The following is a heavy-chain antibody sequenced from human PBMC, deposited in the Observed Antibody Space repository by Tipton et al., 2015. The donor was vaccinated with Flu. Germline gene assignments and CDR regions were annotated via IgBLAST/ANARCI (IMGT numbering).Heavy chain of an antibody. CDR1: GFTFDDYP. D-gene: IGHD2-2*01. Sequence: QLVQSGGGWVQPGRSLRLSCAASGFTFDDYPLHWVRQVAGKGLEWVSSINWKGNAEVYADSVRGRFTISRDNAKNSLYLQMNSLRPEDTALYYCAKDRVPSSSMDYYFYTGMDVWGQGTTVTVSS. J-gene: IGHJ6*02. V-gene: IGHV3-9*01. CDR3: AKDRVPSSSMDYYFYTGMDV. CDR2: INWKGNAE.